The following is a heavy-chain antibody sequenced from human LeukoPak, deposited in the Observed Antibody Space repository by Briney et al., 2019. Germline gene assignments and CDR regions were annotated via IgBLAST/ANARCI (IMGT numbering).Heavy chain of an antibody. CDR3: AREGRGLRSPRYGESPRFDS. V-gene: IGHV3-7*04. Sequence: GGSLRLSCTASGFTFGSYWMSWVRLTPGKGLEWVANVKKDGSEKYYVDSVKGRFTISRDDAKNSLYLQMNSLRAEDTAVYYSAREGRGLRSPRYGESPRFDSWGQGTLVTVSS. D-gene: IGHD3-10*01. J-gene: IGHJ4*02. CDR2: VKKDGSEK. CDR1: GFTFGSYW.